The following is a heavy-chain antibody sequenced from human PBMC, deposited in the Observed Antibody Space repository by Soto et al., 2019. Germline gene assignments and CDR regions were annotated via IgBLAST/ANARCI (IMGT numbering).Heavy chain of an antibody. CDR2: ISPTFGTT. CDR1: GDTFSSYA. Sequence: QVQLVQSGAEVKKPGSSVKVSCKASGDTFSSYAISWVRQAPGQGLEWMGGISPTFGTTNYVQKLQGRVTITADESLSRAYMDHSTLKSYAMEAYNWALGVGHAYYGMDVWGQGTTVTVSS. V-gene: IGHV1-69*01. CDR3: ALGVGHAYYGMDV. J-gene: IGHJ6*02.